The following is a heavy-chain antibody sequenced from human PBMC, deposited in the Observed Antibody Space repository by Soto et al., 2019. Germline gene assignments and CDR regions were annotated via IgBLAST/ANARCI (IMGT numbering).Heavy chain of an antibody. V-gene: IGHV1-3*01. J-gene: IGHJ6*03. CDR2: INADNGDT. D-gene: IGHD2-2*01. Sequence: QVQLVQSGAEVKKPGDSVKVSCKASGYTFINYAMHWVRQAPGQRFEWMGWINADNGDTRYPQKFRGRVTITRDTSASTAYMELSSLTSEDTAVYYCARAPCSSAHCRVNDYYYYMDFWGKGTTVTVSS. CDR3: ARAPCSSAHCRVNDYYYYMDF. CDR1: GYTFINYA.